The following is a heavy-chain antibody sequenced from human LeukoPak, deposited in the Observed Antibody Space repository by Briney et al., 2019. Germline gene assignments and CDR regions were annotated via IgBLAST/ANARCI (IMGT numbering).Heavy chain of an antibody. CDR1: GGSISSSNYH. J-gene: IGHJ6*02. D-gene: IGHD6-19*01. CDR2: IYYSGST. Sequence: SETLSLTCSVSGGSISSSNYHWGWIRQPPGKGLEWIGSIYYSGSTYHNPSLKRRLTISVDMSKNQFSLKLSSVTAADTAVYYCASSVAVSPSGYYGMDVWGQGTTVTVSS. V-gene: IGHV4-39*01. CDR3: ASSVAVSPSGYYGMDV.